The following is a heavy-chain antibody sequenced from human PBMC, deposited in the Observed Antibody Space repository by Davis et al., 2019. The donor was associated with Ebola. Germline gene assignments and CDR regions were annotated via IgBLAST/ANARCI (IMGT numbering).Heavy chain of an antibody. V-gene: IGHV3-11*04. CDR2: ISSSGSTI. Sequence: GESLKISCAASGFTFSDYYMSWIRQAPGKGLEWVSYISSSGSTIYYADSVKGRFTISRDNAKNSLYLQMNSLRAEDTAVYYCARESGRGGASSTDCWGQGTLVTVSS. CDR1: GFTFSDYY. CDR3: ARESGRGGASSTDC. D-gene: IGHD2-21*01. J-gene: IGHJ4*02.